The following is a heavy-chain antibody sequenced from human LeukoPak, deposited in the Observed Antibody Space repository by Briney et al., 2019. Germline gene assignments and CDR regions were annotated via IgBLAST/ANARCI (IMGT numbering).Heavy chain of an antibody. J-gene: IGHJ4*02. CDR2: IYTSGST. Sequence: SETLSLTCTVSGGSISSGSYYWSWIRQPAGKGLEWIGRIYTSGSTNYNPSFKSRVTISVDTSKNQFSLKLSSVTAADTAVYYCAKVAGYSSGWYGGYYFDYWGQGTLVTVSS. CDR3: AKVAGYSSGWYGGYYFDY. D-gene: IGHD6-19*01. V-gene: IGHV4-61*02. CDR1: GGSISSGSYY.